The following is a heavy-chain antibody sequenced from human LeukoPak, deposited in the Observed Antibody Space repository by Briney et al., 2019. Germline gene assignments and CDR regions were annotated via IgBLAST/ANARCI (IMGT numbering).Heavy chain of an antibody. V-gene: IGHV3-15*01. CDR2: IKSKTDGSTT. J-gene: IGHJ4*02. CDR1: GFTFSNAW. CDR3: TTKEPTVTPGY. D-gene: IGHD4-17*01. Sequence: KPGGSLRLSCAASGFTFSNAWMSWVRQAPGKGGEWVGRIKSKTDGSTTDYAGGGKGRLTIEREDKKKRLYLQMNSLNTEDTAVYYCTTKEPTVTPGYWGQGTLVTVSS.